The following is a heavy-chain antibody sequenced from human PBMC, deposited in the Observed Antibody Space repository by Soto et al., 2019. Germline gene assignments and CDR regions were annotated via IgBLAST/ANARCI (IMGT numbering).Heavy chain of an antibody. Sequence: QVQLVHSGAEVKKPGSSVKVSCKASGGTFSSYTISWVRQAPGQGLEWMGRSIPILGIANYAQKFQGRVTITADKSTSTAYMELSSLRSEDTAVYYCAGLPGDYGGAFDIWGQGTMVTVSS. CDR2: SIPILGIA. V-gene: IGHV1-69*02. J-gene: IGHJ3*02. D-gene: IGHD4-17*01. CDR1: GGTFSSYT. CDR3: AGLPGDYGGAFDI.